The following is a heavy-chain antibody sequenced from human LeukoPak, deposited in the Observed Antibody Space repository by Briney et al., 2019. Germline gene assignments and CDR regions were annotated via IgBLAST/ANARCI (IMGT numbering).Heavy chain of an antibody. Sequence: GGSLRLSCAASGFTFSSYAMSWVRRAPGKGLEWVSAISGSGGSTYYADSVKGRFTISRDNSKNTLYLQMNSLRAEDTAVYYCAKAYGSGNYYLAYWGQGTLVTVSS. CDR3: AKAYGSGNYYLAY. J-gene: IGHJ4*02. CDR1: GFTFSSYA. D-gene: IGHD3-10*01. CDR2: ISGSGGST. V-gene: IGHV3-23*01.